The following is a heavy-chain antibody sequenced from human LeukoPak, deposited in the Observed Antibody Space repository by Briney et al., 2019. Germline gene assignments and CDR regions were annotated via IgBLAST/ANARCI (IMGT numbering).Heavy chain of an antibody. CDR3: ARHKIAAGLAS. D-gene: IGHD6-13*01. CDR2: IYHSGFA. J-gene: IGHJ4*02. V-gene: IGHV4-4*02. CDR1: DVSISSNYW. Sequence: TSGTLSLTCAVSDVSISSNYWWNWVRQTPGQGLEWIGEIYHSGFANYSPSLNSRVTILVDKSENQFSLRLSSVTAADTAIYYCARHKIAAGLASWGQGILVTVSS.